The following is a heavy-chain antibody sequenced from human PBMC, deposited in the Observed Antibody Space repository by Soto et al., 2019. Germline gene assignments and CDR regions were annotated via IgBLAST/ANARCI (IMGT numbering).Heavy chain of an antibody. D-gene: IGHD3-22*01. J-gene: IGHJ4*02. CDR1: GFTFRDYY. V-gene: IGHV3-11*01. CDR3: ATEPMQYYYDSSGYPAD. CDR2: ISSSGSTI. Sequence: KLGGSLRLSCAASGFTFRDYYMSWIRQAPGKGLEWVSYISSSGSTIYYADSVKGRFTISRDNAKNSLYLQMNSLRAEDTAVYYCATEPMQYYYDSSGYPADWGQGTLVTVS.